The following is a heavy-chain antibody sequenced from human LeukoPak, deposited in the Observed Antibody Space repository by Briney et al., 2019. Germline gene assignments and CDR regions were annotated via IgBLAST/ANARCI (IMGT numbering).Heavy chain of an antibody. CDR2: IIDSGNSI. J-gene: IGHJ4*02. CDR3: AKDPIFSGSYGVFDS. Sequence: GGSLRLSCAASGFTFSSCAMSWVRQAPGKGLERVSTIIDSGNSIYYADSVEGRFTISRDNSKDTLYLQMDSLRAGDTAVYYCAKDPIFSGSYGVFDSWGQGTLVTVSS. D-gene: IGHD1-26*01. V-gene: IGHV3-23*01. CDR1: GFTFSSCA.